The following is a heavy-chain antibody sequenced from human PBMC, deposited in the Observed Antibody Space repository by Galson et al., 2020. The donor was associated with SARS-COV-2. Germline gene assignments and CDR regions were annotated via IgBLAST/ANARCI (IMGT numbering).Heavy chain of an antibody. CDR2: IYNTGST. CDR1: GDSISSGAYY. CDR3: ARVAYSTSWYGGNNYYYYMDV. V-gene: IGHV4-61*02. Sequence: SETLSLTCTVSGDSISSGAYYWSWIRKPAGQGLEWIGRIYNTGSTDYNPPLKSRVSISLDTSKNEFSLNLRSATAADTAVYYCARVAYSTSWYGGNNYYYYMDVWRRDHGLRLL. J-gene: IGHJ6*03. D-gene: IGHD6-13*01.